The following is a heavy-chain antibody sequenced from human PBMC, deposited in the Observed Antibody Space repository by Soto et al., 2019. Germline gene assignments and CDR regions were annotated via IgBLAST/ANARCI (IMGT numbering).Heavy chain of an antibody. D-gene: IGHD3-22*01. CDR1: GDSVSSNSAA. V-gene: IGHV6-1*01. CDR2: TYYRSKWYN. Sequence: PSQTLSLTCAISGDSVSSNSAAWNWIRQSPSRGLEWLGRTYYRSKWYNDYAVSVKSRITINPDTSKNQFSLQLNSVTPEDTAVYYCARDWVDSSGYYQYYYGMDVWGQGTTVTVSS. CDR3: ARDWVDSSGYYQYYYGMDV. J-gene: IGHJ6*02.